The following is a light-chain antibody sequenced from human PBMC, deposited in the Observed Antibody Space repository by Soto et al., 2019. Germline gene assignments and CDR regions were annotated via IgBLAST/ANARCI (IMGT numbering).Light chain of an antibody. CDR2: AAS. CDR3: QQYYGTPFT. V-gene: IGKV1-39*01. J-gene: IGKJ2*01. CDR1: QSISSY. Sequence: DIQMTQSPSSLSASVGDRVTITCRASQSISSYLNWYQQKPGKAPKLLIYAASSLQSGVPSRFSGSGSGTDFTLTISSLQAEDVAVYYCQQYYGTPFTFAQGTKVEIK.